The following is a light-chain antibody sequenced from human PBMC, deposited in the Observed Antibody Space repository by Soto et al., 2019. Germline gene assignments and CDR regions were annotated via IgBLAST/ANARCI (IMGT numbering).Light chain of an antibody. CDR3: SSYTSSSPYV. Sequence: QSVLTQPASVSGSPGQSITISRTGTSSDVGGYNYVSWYQQHPGKAPKLMIYEVSNRPSGDSNRFSGSKYGNTASLTISGIQAEDEADYYCSSYTSSSPYVFGTGTKVTVL. CDR2: EVS. V-gene: IGLV2-14*01. CDR1: SSDVGGYNY. J-gene: IGLJ1*01.